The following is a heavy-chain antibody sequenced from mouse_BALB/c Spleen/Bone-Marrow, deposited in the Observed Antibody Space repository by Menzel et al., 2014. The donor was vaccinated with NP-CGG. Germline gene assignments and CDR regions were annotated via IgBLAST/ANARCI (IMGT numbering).Heavy chain of an antibody. CDR1: GYTFTSYW. V-gene: IGHV1-52*01. Sequence: VHLQQSEAELVRPGASVKLSCKASGYTFTSYWMNWVKQRPEQGLEWIGRIDPYDSETHYNQNFRDKAILTVDKSSRIAFMQLSSLTSEDSAVYYCARSPDTYPSMDYWGQGTSVTVSS. CDR3: ARSPDTYPSMDY. CDR2: IDPYDSET. J-gene: IGHJ4*01.